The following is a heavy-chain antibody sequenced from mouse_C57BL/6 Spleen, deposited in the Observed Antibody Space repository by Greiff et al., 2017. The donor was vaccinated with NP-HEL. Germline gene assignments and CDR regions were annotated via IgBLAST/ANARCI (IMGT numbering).Heavy chain of an antibody. CDR3: ARYYDGYHY. D-gene: IGHD2-3*01. J-gene: IGHJ2*01. V-gene: IGHV1-9*01. CDR2: ILPGSGTT. CDR1: GYTFTDYW. Sequence: QVQLQQSGAELMKPGASVKLSCKATGYTFTDYWIDWVKQRPGHGLEWIGEILPGSGTTNYNEKFKGKATFTADTSSNTAYMQLSSLTTEDSASYCGARYYDGYHYWGQGTTLTVSS.